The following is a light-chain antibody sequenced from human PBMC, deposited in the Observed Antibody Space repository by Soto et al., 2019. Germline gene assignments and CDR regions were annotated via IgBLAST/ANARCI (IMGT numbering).Light chain of an antibody. CDR3: QQCGSSPRM. CDR2: GAS. Sequence: EIVLTQSPGTLSLSPGERATLSCRASQSVSSSYLAWYQQKPGQTPRLLIYGASSRATGIPDRFSGGGSGTDFTLTISRLEPEDFAVYYCQQCGSSPRMFGQGTKVEIK. J-gene: IGKJ1*01. V-gene: IGKV3-20*01. CDR1: QSVSSSY.